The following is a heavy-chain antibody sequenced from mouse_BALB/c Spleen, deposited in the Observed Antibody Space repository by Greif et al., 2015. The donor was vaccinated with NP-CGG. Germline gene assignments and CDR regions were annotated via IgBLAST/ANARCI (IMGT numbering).Heavy chain of an antibody. CDR3: ARDRDYPGYFDV. J-gene: IGHJ1*01. Sequence: EVKLVESGGGLVKPGGSLKLSCAASGFTFSDYYMYWVRQTPEKRLEWVATISDGGSYTYYPDSVKGRFTISRDNAKNNLYLQMSSLKSEDTAMYYCARDRDYPGYFDVWGAGTTVTVSS. CDR1: GFTFSDYY. V-gene: IGHV5-4*02. D-gene: IGHD5-5*01. CDR2: ISDGGSYT.